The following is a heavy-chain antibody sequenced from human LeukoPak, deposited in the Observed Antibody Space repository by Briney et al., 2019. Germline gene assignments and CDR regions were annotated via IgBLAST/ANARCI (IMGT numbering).Heavy chain of an antibody. Sequence: SVKVSCKASGGTFSSNVISWVRQAPGQGLEWMGRIIPIIGTPDYAQKFQGRVTITADKSTNTAYMELTSLKSDDTAVYYCARAGGSSWFVSLYYWGQGTLVTVSS. CDR2: IIPIIGTP. CDR3: ARAGGSSWFVSLYY. V-gene: IGHV1-69*04. J-gene: IGHJ4*02. D-gene: IGHD6-13*01. CDR1: GGTFSSNV.